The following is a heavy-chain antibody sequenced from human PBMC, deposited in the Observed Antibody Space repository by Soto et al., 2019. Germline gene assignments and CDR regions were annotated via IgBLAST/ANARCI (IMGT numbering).Heavy chain of an antibody. CDR2: ISTHNGNT. CDR1: GGTFSSYA. Sequence: ASVKFSCKASGGTFSSYAISWVRQAPGQGLEWMGWISTHNGNTIYAQKFQGRVIMTMDTSTTTVYMELRSLRPDDTAVYLCAREGILGLFDAYDLWGQGTMVTVSS. J-gene: IGHJ3*01. CDR3: AREGILGLFDAYDL. V-gene: IGHV1-18*01. D-gene: IGHD3-3*01.